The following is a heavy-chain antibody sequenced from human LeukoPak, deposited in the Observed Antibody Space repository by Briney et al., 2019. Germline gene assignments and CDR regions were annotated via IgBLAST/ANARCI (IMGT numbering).Heavy chain of an antibody. V-gene: IGHV4-59*01. CDR3: ARVRAAATPGFDY. D-gene: IGHD6-13*01. J-gene: IGHJ4*02. CDR2: IYYSGST. Sequence: SETLSLTCTVSGGSISTYYWSCIRQPPGKGLEWIGYIYYSGSTNYNPSLKSRLTISVDTSKNQFSLRLNSVTAADTAVYYCARVRAAATPGFDYWGQGTPVTVSS. CDR1: GGSISTYY.